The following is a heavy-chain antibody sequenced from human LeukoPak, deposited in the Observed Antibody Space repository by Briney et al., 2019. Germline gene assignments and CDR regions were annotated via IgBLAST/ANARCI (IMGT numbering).Heavy chain of an antibody. CDR2: INPNSGDR. Sequence: ASVEVSCKASGYTFTGYYMHWVRRAPGQGLEWMGWINPNSGDRNYAQRFQGRVTMTRDTSISTAYMELSGLRSDDTAVYYCAKDAIVRDYSNSDYWGQGTLVTVSS. CDR1: GYTFTGYY. CDR3: AKDAIVRDYSNSDY. D-gene: IGHD4-11*01. J-gene: IGHJ4*02. V-gene: IGHV1-2*02.